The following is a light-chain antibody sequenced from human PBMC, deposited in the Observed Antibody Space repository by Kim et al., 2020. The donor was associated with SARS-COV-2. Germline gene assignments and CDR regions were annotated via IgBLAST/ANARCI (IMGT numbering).Light chain of an antibody. CDR2: NNN. V-gene: IGLV1-44*01. CDR3: AAWDDSLTGWV. J-gene: IGLJ3*02. Sequence: QRVTISCSGSSSNIGSKPVNWYQQLPGRAPKLLVYNNNQRPSGVPDRFSDSKSGTSASLALSGLQSEDEADYYCAAWDDSLTGWVFGGGTQLTVL. CDR1: SSNIGSKP.